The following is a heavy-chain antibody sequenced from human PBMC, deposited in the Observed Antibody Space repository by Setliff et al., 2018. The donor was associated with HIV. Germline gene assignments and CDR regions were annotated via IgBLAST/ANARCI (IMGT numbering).Heavy chain of an antibody. CDR3: ARDSRRTMIIVGFDY. Sequence: SLTCIVSSGSITSSNYYWGWIRQPPGKGLEWIGSIFYSGSPYYTPSLKSRVTISVDTSKNQFSLKLSSVTAADTAVYYCARDSRRTMIIVGFDYWGQGTLVTVSS. D-gene: IGHD3-22*01. J-gene: IGHJ4*02. CDR2: IFYSGSP. CDR1: SGSITSSNYY. V-gene: IGHV4-39*07.